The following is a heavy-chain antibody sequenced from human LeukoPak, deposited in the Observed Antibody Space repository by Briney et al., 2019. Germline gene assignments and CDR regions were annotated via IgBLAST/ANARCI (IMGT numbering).Heavy chain of an antibody. CDR1: GGTFSSYA. D-gene: IGHD5-24*01. J-gene: IGHJ4*02. Sequence: GASVKVSCKASGGTFSSYAISWVRQAPGQGLEWMGRIIPILGIANYAQKFQGRVTITADKSTSTAYMELSSLRSEDTAVYYCAREGDGYNSGNDYWGQGTLVTVSS. CDR2: IIPILGIA. CDR3: AREGDGYNSGNDY. V-gene: IGHV1-69*04.